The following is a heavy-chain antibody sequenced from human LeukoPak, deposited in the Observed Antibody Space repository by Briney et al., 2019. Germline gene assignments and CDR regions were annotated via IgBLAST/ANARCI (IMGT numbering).Heavy chain of an antibody. CDR2: IKQDGSEK. CDR3: ARGSSGYKPYGMDV. D-gene: IGHD3-22*01. Sequence: GGSLRLSCAASGFTFSSYWMTWVRQAPGKGLEWVANIKQDGSEKYYVESVKGRFTISRDNAKNSLNLQMNSLRAEDKAVYYCARGSSGYKPYGMDVWGQGTTVTVSS. V-gene: IGHV3-7*04. J-gene: IGHJ6*02. CDR1: GFTFSSYW.